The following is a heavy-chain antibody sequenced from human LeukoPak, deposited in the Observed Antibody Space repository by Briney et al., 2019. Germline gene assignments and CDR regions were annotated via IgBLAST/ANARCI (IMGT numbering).Heavy chain of an antibody. Sequence: GRSLRLSCAASGFTFSSYGMHWVRQAPGKGLEWVAVIWYDGSNKYYADSVKGRFTISRDNSKNTLYLQMNSLRAGDTAVYYCAKGALTGYYSGFDYWGQGTLVTVSS. CDR1: GFTFSSYG. CDR2: IWYDGSNK. J-gene: IGHJ4*02. V-gene: IGHV3-33*06. D-gene: IGHD3-9*01. CDR3: AKGALTGYYSGFDY.